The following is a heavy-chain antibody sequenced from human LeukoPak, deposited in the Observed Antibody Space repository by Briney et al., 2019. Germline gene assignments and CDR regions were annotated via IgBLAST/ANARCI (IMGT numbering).Heavy chain of an antibody. CDR2: IYYSGSA. Sequence: PSETLSLTCTVSGGSISSSSYYWGWIRQPPGKGLEWIGSIYYSGSAYYNPSLKSRVTISVDTSKNQFSLKLSSVTAADTAVYYCARGITTQDYWGQGTLVTVSS. CDR1: GGSISSSSYY. D-gene: IGHD3-22*01. V-gene: IGHV4-39*07. CDR3: ARGITTQDY. J-gene: IGHJ4*02.